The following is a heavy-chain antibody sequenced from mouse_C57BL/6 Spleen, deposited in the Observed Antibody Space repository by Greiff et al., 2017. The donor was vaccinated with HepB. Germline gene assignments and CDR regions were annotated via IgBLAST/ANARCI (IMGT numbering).Heavy chain of an antibody. CDR2: IDPETGGT. J-gene: IGHJ3*01. D-gene: IGHD1-1*01. Sequence: VQLQQSGAELVRPGASVTLSCKASGYTFTDYEMHWVKQTPVHGLEWIGAIDPETGGTAYNQKFKGKAILTADKSSSTAYMELRSLTSEDSAVYYGTRGVYGSSYGAYWGQGTLVTVSA. V-gene: IGHV1-15*01. CDR3: TRGVYGSSYGAY. CDR1: GYTFTDYE.